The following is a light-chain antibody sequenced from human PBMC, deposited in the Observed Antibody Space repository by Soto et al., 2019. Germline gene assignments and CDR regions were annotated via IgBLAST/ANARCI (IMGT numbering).Light chain of an antibody. CDR3: QQSYSTLWT. J-gene: IGKJ1*01. V-gene: IGKV3D-20*02. CDR1: QSLSSSC. Sequence: EIVLTQSPGTLSLSPGERAALSCRASQSLSSSCLAWYQQRPGQAPRLLIYDASTRATGIPDRFSGSGSGTDFTLTISSLQPEDFATYYCQQSYSTLWTFGQGTKVDIK. CDR2: DAS.